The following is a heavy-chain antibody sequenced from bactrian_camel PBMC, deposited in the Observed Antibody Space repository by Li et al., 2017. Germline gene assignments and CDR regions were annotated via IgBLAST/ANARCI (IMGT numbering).Heavy chain of an antibody. V-gene: IGHV3S6*01. CDR2: IFANGGT. D-gene: IGHD4*01. CDR1: GYTSKICS. CDR3: ATVRLGYLCDFRDGDWAN. J-gene: IGHJ4*01. Sequence: HVQLVESGGGSVQSGGSLRLSCAASGYTSKICSWNWYRQPPGKSRELVSSIFANGGTHYADSVKGRFTISQDNAKNIVYLRMNSLKLEDTGTYSCATVRLGYLCDFRDGDWANWGQGTQVTVS.